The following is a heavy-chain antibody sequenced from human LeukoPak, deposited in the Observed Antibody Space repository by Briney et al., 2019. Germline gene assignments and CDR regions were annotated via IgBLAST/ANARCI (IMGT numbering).Heavy chain of an antibody. V-gene: IGHV3-30-3*01. CDR1: GFTFSSYA. Sequence: GGSLRLSCAASGFTFSSYAMHWVRQAPGKGLEWVAVISYDGSNNYYADSVKGRFTISRDNPKNTLYLQMNSLRAEDTAVYYCAREGSSTSYYNWFDPWGQGTLVTVSS. J-gene: IGHJ5*02. CDR2: ISYDGSNN. D-gene: IGHD2-2*01. CDR3: AREGSSTSYYNWFDP.